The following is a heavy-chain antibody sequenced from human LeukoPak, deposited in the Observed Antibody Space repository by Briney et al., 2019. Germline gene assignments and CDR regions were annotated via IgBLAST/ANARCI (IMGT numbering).Heavy chain of an antibody. J-gene: IGHJ6*03. Sequence: GASVKVSCKASGYTFTSYGISWVRQAPGQGLEWMGWISAYNGNTNYAQKLQGRVTMTTDTSTSTAYMELRSLRSDDTAVYYCARVYSSGWYYYYYYMDVWGKGTTVTISS. CDR1: GYTFTSYG. CDR2: ISAYNGNT. D-gene: IGHD6-19*01. CDR3: ARVYSSGWYYYYYYMDV. V-gene: IGHV1-18*01.